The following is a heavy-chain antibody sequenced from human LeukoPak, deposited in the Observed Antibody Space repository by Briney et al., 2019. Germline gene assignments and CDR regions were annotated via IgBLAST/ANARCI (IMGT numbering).Heavy chain of an antibody. CDR1: GYTFTSYG. V-gene: IGHV1-18*01. Sequence: ASVKVSCKASGYTFTSYGISWVRQAPGQGLEWMGWISAYNGNTNYAQKLQGRVTMTTDTSTSTAYMELRSLRSDDTAVYYCARGGGSLLRYFDWPLSGGAFDIWGQGTMVTVSS. CDR3: ARGGGSLLRYFDWPLSGGAFDI. CDR2: ISAYNGNT. J-gene: IGHJ3*02. D-gene: IGHD3-9*01.